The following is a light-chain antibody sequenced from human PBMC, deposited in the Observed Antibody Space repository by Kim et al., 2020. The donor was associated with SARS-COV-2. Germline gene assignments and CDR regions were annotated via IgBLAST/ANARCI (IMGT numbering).Light chain of an antibody. CDR3: LQHSTYPIT. V-gene: IGKV1-17*01. Sequence: ESLGDRVTFTCRASQDIRNDLGWYQQNPGRAPKRLIYGASSLQSGVPSRFSGSGSGTEFTLTISSVQPEDFATYFCLQHSTYPITFGQGTRLEIK. J-gene: IGKJ5*01. CDR2: GAS. CDR1: QDIRND.